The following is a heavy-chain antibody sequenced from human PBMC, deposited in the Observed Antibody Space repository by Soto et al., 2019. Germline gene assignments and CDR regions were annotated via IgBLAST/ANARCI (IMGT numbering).Heavy chain of an antibody. V-gene: IGHV3-30-3*01. CDR3: ARDRGWNGLFDY. CDR2: ISYDGSNK. CDR1: GFTFSSYA. D-gene: IGHD1-1*01. J-gene: IGHJ4*02. Sequence: QVQLVESGGGVVQPGRSLRLSCAASGFTFSSYAMHWVRQAPGKGLEWVAVISYDGSNKYYTDSVKGRFTISRDNSKNTLYLQMNSLRAEDTAVYYCARDRGWNGLFDYWGQGTLVTVSS.